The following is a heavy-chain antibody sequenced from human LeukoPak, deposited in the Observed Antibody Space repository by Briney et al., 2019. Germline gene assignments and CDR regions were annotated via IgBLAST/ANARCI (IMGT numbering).Heavy chain of an antibody. D-gene: IGHD3-10*01. V-gene: IGHV4-4*07. J-gene: IGHJ6*03. CDR2: IHASENT. Sequence: SETLSLTCTFSGGSINNFYWSWIRQPAGKGLEWIGRIHASENTNYNPSLKSRVTMSVDTTKNQFSLKLSSVTAADTAVYYCARGSNYYGSGSAYYYYMDVWGKGTTVTVSS. CDR3: ARGSNYYGSGSAYYYYMDV. CDR1: GGSINNFY.